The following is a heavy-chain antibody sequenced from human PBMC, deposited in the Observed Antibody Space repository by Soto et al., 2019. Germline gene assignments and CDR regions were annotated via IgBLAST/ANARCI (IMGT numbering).Heavy chain of an antibody. CDR3: ARGGGYEKPSFYY. D-gene: IGHD3-16*01. CDR2: IYYSGST. CDR1: GGSSCSYY. Sequence: SVTLSLTRRVAGGSSCSYYSNCIRKPPGKGLEWIGYIYYSGSTNYNPSLKSRVTISVDTSKNQFSLKLSSVTAADTAVYYCARGGGYEKPSFYYRGQGTPVPVSS. J-gene: IGHJ4*02. V-gene: IGHV4-59*01.